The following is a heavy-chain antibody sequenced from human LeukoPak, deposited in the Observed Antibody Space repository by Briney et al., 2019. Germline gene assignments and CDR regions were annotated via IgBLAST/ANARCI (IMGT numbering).Heavy chain of an antibody. CDR3: AKQSGPTYGYWFDY. D-gene: IGHD5-18*01. J-gene: IGHJ4*02. CDR2: IGGGGGRT. V-gene: IGHV3-23*01. CDR1: GFSFSSYA. Sequence: GGSLRLSFTASGFSFSSYAMSWVRQAPGKGLEWVSLIGGGGGRTNYADSVKGRFTISRDNSKDTLYLQMDSLRVEDTGVYYCAKQSGPTYGYWFDYWPGSPLVTVSS.